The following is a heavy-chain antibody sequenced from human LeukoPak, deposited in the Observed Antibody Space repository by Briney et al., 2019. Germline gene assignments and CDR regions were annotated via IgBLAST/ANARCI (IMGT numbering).Heavy chain of an antibody. CDR2: ISYDGSNK. CDR3: AKFRFPYSSSLLIDY. Sequence: GGSLRLSCAASGFTFSSYGMHWVRQAPGKGLEWVAVISYDGSNKYYADSVKGRFTISRDNSKNTLYLQMNSLRAEDTAVYYCAKFRFPYSSSLLIDYWGQGTLVTVSS. D-gene: IGHD6-6*01. CDR1: GFTFSSYG. V-gene: IGHV3-30*18. J-gene: IGHJ4*02.